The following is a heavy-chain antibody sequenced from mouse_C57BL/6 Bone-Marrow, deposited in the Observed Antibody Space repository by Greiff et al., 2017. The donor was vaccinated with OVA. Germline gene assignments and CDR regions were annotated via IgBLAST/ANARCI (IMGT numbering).Heavy chain of an antibody. V-gene: IGHV10-1*01. CDR1: GFSFNTYA. CDR2: IRSKSNNYAT. D-gene: IGHD2-5*01. Sequence: EVQLVESGGGLVQPKGSLKLSCAASGFSFNTYAMNWVRQAPGKGLEWVARIRSKSNNYATYYADSVKDRFTISRDDSESMLYLQMNNLKTEDTAMYYCVRERAYYSNWFAYWGQGTLVTVSA. CDR3: VRERAYYSNWFAY. J-gene: IGHJ3*01.